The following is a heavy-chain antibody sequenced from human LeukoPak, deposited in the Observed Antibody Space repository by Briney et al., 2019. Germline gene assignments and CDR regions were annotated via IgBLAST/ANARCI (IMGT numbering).Heavy chain of an antibody. V-gene: IGHV1-2*02. J-gene: IGHJ4*02. D-gene: IGHD2-15*01. CDR3: ASEYCSGGSCLIDY. CDR1: GYTFTSYG. CDR2: INPNSGGT. Sequence: GASVKVSCKASGYTFTSYGISWVRQAPGQGLEWMGWINPNSGGTNYAQKFQGRVTMTRDTSISTAYMELSRLRSDDTAVYYCASEYCSGGSCLIDYWGQGTLVTVSS.